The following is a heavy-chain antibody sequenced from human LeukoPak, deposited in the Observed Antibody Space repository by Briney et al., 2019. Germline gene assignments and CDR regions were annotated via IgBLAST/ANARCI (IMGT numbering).Heavy chain of an antibody. CDR1: GYTFTSYY. J-gene: IGHJ4*02. CDR2: INPSGGST. CDR3: ARAGGYSYDAYYFDY. Sequence: GASVKVSCEASGYTFTSYYMHWVRQAPGQGLEWMGVINPSGGSTSYAQKFQGRVTMTRDTSTSTVYMELSSLRSEDTAVYYCARAGGYSYDAYYFDYWGQGTLVTVSS. V-gene: IGHV1-46*01. D-gene: IGHD5-18*01.